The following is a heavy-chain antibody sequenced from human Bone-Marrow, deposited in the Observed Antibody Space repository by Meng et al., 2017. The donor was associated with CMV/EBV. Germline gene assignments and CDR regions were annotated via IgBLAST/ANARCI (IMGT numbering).Heavy chain of an antibody. J-gene: IGHJ6*02. D-gene: IGHD6-6*01. CDR1: GFTFSNYG. Sequence: GGSLRLSCAASGFTFSNYGMHWVRQAPGKGLEWVAFIRYDGGIKYFVDSVKGRFTISRDNSKNTLYLQMNSLRAEDTAVYYCAKDRGNSSPYGMDVWGQGTTVTVSS. V-gene: IGHV3-30*02. CDR2: IRYDGGIK. CDR3: AKDRGNSSPYGMDV.